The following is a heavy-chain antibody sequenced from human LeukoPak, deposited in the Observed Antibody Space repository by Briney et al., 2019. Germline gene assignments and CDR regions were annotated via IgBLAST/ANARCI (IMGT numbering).Heavy chain of an antibody. J-gene: IGHJ4*02. V-gene: IGHV4-39*07. D-gene: IGHD2-21*01. CDR3: ATRRHIAVVDYYFDY. CDR2: IYYSGST. Sequence: PSETLSLTCTVSGGSISSSSYYWGWIRQPLGKGLEWIGSIYYSGSTYYNPSLKSRVTISVDTSKNQFSLKLSSVTAADTAVYYCATRRHIAVVDYYFDYWGQGTLVTVSS. CDR1: GGSISSSSYY.